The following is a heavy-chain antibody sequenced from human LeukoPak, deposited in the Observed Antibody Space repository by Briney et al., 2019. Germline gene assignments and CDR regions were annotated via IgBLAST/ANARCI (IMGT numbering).Heavy chain of an antibody. CDR3: ARVASTGPDNC. J-gene: IGHJ4*02. Sequence: GGSLRLSCAASGFTFENYWVTWVRQGPGKGLEWVASIKRDGSEEYYVDSVKGRFTISRDNAESSLCLQMNNLRAEDTAVYYCARVASTGPDNCWGQGTLVTVSS. CDR1: GFTFENYW. CDR2: IKRDGSEE. D-gene: IGHD1-1*01. V-gene: IGHV3-7*01.